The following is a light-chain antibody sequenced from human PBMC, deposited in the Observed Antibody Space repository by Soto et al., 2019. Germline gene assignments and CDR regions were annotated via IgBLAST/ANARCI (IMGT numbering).Light chain of an antibody. CDR2: DAS. Sequence: SPATLSLSPGERATLSCRASQSVSSYLAWYQQKPGQAPRLLIYDASNRATGIPARFSGSGSGTDFTLTISSLEPEDFAVYYCQQRSNWGFGQGTRLEIK. CDR1: QSVSSY. CDR3: QQRSNWG. J-gene: IGKJ5*01. V-gene: IGKV3-11*01.